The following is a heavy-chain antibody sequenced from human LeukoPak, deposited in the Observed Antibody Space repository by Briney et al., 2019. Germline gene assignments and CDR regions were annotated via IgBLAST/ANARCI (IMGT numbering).Heavy chain of an antibody. CDR2: IKQDGSEK. CDR1: GFTFSDYW. V-gene: IGHV3-7*01. Sequence: GGSLRLSCAASGFTFSDYWMSWVRQAPGKGLEWVANIKQDGSEKYYVDSVKGRFTISRDNAKNSLYLQMNSLRAEDTAVYYCARDLSSSGYPYYYYYMDVWGKGTTVTVSS. CDR3: ARDLSSSGYPYYYYYMDV. D-gene: IGHD3-22*01. J-gene: IGHJ6*03.